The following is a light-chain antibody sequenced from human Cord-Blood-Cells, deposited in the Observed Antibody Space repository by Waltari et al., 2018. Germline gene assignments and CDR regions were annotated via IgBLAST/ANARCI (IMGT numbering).Light chain of an antibody. J-gene: IGLJ1*01. CDR1: SSDFGGYNY. CDR2: DVS. CDR3: CSYAGSYTFYV. V-gene: IGLV2-11*01. Sequence: QSALTQPRSVSGSPGQSVTISCTGPSSDFGGYNYVPWYQQHPGKAPKLMIYDVSKRPSGVPDRFSGSKSGNTASLTISGLQAEDEADYYCCSYAGSYTFYVFGTGTKVTVL.